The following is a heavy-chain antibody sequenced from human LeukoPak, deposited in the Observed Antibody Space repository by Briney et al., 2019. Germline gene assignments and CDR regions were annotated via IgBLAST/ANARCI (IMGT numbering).Heavy chain of an antibody. D-gene: IGHD3-22*01. V-gene: IGHV1-2*02. J-gene: IGHJ4*02. CDR3: ARSVRSGYYWNFDY. Sequence: ASVKVSCKASGYTFTGYYLHWVRQAPGQGLEWMGWINPDSGGTNYAQKFQGRVTITADKSTSTAYMELSSLRSEDTAVYYCARSVRSGYYWNFDYWGQGTLVTVSS. CDR1: GYTFTGYY. CDR2: INPDSGGT.